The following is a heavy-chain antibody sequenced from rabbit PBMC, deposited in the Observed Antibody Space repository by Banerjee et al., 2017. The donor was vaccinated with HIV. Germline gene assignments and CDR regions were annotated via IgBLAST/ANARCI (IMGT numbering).Heavy chain of an antibody. V-gene: IGHV1S36*01. D-gene: IGHD1-1*01. J-gene: IGHJ4*01. CDR1: GIDFSTYG. CDR2: ITYGGSE. Sequence: QEQLEESGGDLVTLGGSLKLSCKASGIDFSTYGISWVRQAPGKGLEWIGYITYGGSEYSGSWVNGRFPISRHNAQNTLYLQLNSLTAADTATYFCVRGSISGTDYNLWGPGTLVTVS. CDR3: VRGSISGTDYNL.